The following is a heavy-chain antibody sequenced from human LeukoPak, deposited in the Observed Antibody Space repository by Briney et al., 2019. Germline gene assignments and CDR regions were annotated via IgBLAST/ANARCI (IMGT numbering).Heavy chain of an antibody. D-gene: IGHD6-13*01. Sequence: GGSLRLSCAASGFTFSSYNMNWVRQTPGKGLEWVSSISSSSSYIYYADSVKGRFTISRDNAKNSLYLQMNSLRAEDTAVYYCARDMAAAGTGLIDYWGQGTLVTVSS. CDR2: ISSSSSYI. J-gene: IGHJ4*02. V-gene: IGHV3-21*01. CDR3: ARDMAAAGTGLIDY. CDR1: GFTFSSYN.